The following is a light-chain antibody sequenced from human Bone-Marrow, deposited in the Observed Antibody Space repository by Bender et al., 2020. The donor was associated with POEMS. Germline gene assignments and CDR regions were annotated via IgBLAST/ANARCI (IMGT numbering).Light chain of an antibody. J-gene: IGLJ3*02. Sequence: QSALTQPASVSGSPGQSITISCTGTSSDIGSYNYVSWYQQHPGKAPKLMIYDVSDRPSGVSRRFSGSKSGNTASLTVSGLQTENEAYYYCSSYAGSNNLVFGGGTKLTVL. V-gene: IGLV2-14*03. CDR2: DVS. CDR1: SSDIGSYNY. CDR3: SSYAGSNNLV.